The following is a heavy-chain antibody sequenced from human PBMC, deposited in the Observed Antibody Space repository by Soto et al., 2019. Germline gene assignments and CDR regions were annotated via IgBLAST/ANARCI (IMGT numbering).Heavy chain of an antibody. V-gene: IGHV3-7*01. Sequence: EVQLVESGGGLVQPGGSLRLPCAASGFTFSSYWMSWVRQAPGKGLEWVANIKQDGSEKYYVDSVKGRFTISRDNAKNSLYLQMNSLRAEDTAVYYCARDRVWWYSSSSFDYWGQGTLVTVSS. D-gene: IGHD6-6*01. J-gene: IGHJ4*02. CDR1: GFTFSSYW. CDR2: IKQDGSEK. CDR3: ARDRVWWYSSSSFDY.